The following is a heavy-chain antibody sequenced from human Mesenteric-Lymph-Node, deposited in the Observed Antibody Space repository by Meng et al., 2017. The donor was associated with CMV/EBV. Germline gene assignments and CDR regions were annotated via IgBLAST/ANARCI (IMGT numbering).Heavy chain of an antibody. CDR1: GFAFSNNP. CDR2: ISASGGSI. J-gene: IGHJ5*02. D-gene: IGHD2-21*01. CDR3: AGGGPAIYSPFDP. Sequence: GFAFSNNPRSWVRQAPGMGLEWVSGISASGGSIYDADSVKGRFTISRDNSKNTLFLQMKSLRAEDTAVYYCAGGGPAIYSPFDPWGQGTLVTVSS. V-gene: IGHV3-23*01.